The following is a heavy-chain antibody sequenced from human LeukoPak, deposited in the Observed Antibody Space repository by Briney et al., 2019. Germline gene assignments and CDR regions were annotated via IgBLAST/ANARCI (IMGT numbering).Heavy chain of an antibody. CDR1: GFTFSSYG. J-gene: IGHJ4*02. V-gene: IGHV3-30*02. CDR3: AKDYGRGYYSTAHFDY. Sequence: GGSLRLSCVASGFTFSSYGMHWVRQAPGKGLEWVAFIRYDGSNKYYADSVKGRFTISRDNSKNTLYLQMNSLRAEDTAVYYCAKDYGRGYYSTAHFDYWGQGTLVTVSS. CDR2: IRYDGSNK. D-gene: IGHD3-22*01.